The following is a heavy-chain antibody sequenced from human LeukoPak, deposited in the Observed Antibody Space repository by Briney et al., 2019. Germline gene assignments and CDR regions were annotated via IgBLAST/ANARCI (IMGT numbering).Heavy chain of an antibody. CDR1: GYTFTGYY. CDR2: INPNSGGT. Sequence: ASVKVSCKASGYTFTGYYMHWVRQAPGQGREWMGWINPNSGGTNYAQKFQGRVTMTRDTSISIAYMELSRLRSDDTAVYYCARERHIPYGPTVTQPPYMDVWGKGTTVTVSS. J-gene: IGHJ6*03. D-gene: IGHD4-17*01. CDR3: ARERHIPYGPTVTQPPYMDV. V-gene: IGHV1-2*02.